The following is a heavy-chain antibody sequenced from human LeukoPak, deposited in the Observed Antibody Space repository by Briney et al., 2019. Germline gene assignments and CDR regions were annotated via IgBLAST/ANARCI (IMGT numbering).Heavy chain of an antibody. CDR3: ARMKMVRGAPWGFDY. CDR1: AFTFSTYW. Sequence: GGSLRLSCAASAFTFSTYWMHWVRQTPGKGLVWVARIDSDGTTATYADSVKGRFTISRDNAKNTLYLQMNSLRAEDTALYYCARMKMVRGAPWGFDYWGQGTLVSVSS. CDR2: IDSDGTTA. J-gene: IGHJ4*02. D-gene: IGHD3-10*01. V-gene: IGHV3-74*01.